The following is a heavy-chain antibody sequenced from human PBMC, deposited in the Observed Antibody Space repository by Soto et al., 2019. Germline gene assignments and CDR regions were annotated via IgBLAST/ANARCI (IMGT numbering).Heavy chain of an antibody. Sequence: GGSLRLSCAASGFTFSSYSMNWVRQAPGKGLEWVSYISSSSSTIYYADSVKGRFTISRDNAKNSLYLQMNSLRAEDTAVYYCARTRGDRLDYWGQGTLVTVSS. CDR3: ARTRGDRLDY. CDR2: ISSSSSTI. V-gene: IGHV3-48*01. D-gene: IGHD7-27*01. CDR1: GFTFSSYS. J-gene: IGHJ4*02.